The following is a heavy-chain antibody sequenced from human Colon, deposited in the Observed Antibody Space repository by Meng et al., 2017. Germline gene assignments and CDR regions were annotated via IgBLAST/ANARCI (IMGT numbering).Heavy chain of an antibody. CDR3: AARGRDDIVTVYTDYFFDF. CDR2: IYHSGTT. CDR1: GYSISSGYY. V-gene: IGHV4-38-2*02. Sequence: SETLSLTCTVSGYSISSGYYWGWIRQPPGKGQEWIWSIYHSGTTYYNPSLKSRVTISKDTSKNQFSLKLISVTAADTAVYYCAARGRDDIVTVYTDYFFDFWGQGTLVTVSS. D-gene: IGHD3-9*01. J-gene: IGHJ4*02.